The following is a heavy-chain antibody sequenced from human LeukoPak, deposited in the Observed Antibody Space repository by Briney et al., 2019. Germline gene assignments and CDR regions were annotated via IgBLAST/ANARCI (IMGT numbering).Heavy chain of an antibody. J-gene: IGHJ6*02. V-gene: IGHV3-74*01. CDR3: ATSITILGLGYYYYYGMDV. Sequence: GGSLRLSCAASGFTFSSYWMHWVRHTPGKGLVWVSRIKGDGSSTSYADSVKGRFTISRDNSKNTLYLQMNSLRAEDTAVYYCATSITILGLGYYYYYGMDVWGQGTTVTVSS. D-gene: IGHD1-14*01. CDR2: IKGDGSST. CDR1: GFTFSSYW.